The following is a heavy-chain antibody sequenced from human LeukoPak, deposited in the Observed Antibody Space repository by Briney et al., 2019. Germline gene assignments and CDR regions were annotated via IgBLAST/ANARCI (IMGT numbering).Heavy chain of an antibody. D-gene: IGHD5-12*01. CDR1: GFTISGYA. CDR3: ARARGYSGYDDY. Sequence: PGGSLRLSCAASGFTISGYAMHWVRQAPGKGLEWVAVISYDGSNKYYADSVKGRFTISRDNSKNTLSLQMNSLRAEDTAVYYCARARGYSGYDDYWGQGTLVTVSS. V-gene: IGHV3-30*04. J-gene: IGHJ4*02. CDR2: ISYDGSNK.